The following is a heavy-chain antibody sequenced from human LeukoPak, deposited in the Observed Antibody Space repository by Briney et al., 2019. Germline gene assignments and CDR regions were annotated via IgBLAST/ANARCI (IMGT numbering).Heavy chain of an antibody. CDR3: ARVGIPEHIAAAGDY. V-gene: IGHV1-18*04. D-gene: IGHD6-13*01. CDR2: ISAYNGNT. J-gene: IGHJ4*02. CDR1: GYTFTTYY. Sequence: ASVKVSCKASGYTFTTYYMHWVRQAPGQGLEWMGWISAYNGNTNYAQKLQGRVTMTTDTSTSTAYMELRSLRSDDTAVYYCARVGIPEHIAAAGDYWGQGTLVTVSS.